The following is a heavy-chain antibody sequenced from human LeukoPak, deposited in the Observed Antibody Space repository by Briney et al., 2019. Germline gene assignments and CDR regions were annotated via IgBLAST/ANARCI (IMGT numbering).Heavy chain of an antibody. V-gene: IGHV1-46*01. J-gene: IGHJ4*02. CDR1: GYTFTSNY. Sequence: ASVKVSCKATGYTFTSNYIHWVRQAPGQGLEWMGMIYPRDGSTSYTQKFQGRVTVTRDTSTSTVHMELSGLRSEDTAVYYCARDQEGFDYWGQGTLVTVSS. CDR3: ARDQEGFDY. CDR2: IYPRDGST.